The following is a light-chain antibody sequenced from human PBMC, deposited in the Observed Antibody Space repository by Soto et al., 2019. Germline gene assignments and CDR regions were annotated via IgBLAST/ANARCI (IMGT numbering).Light chain of an antibody. CDR3: QQYGSTPLT. J-gene: IGKJ4*01. CDR2: AAS. Sequence: IQLTQSPSSLSASVGDRVSITCRASQGISGYLAWYQQKPGKAPKLLIYAASTLQSGVPSRFSGSGSGTDFTLTSSSLQPEDFAVYYCQQYGSTPLTFGGGTKVEIK. CDR1: QGISGY. V-gene: IGKV1-9*01.